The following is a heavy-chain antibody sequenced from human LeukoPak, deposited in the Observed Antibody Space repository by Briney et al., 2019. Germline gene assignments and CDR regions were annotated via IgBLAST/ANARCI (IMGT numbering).Heavy chain of an antibody. V-gene: IGHV1-69*04. CDR2: IIPILGIA. CDR3: ARVGGGPAAAGLDY. J-gene: IGHJ4*02. Sequence: GASVKVSCKASGSTFTTYDINWVRQAPGQGLEWMGRIIPILGIANYAQKFQGRVTITADKSTSTAYMELSSLRSEDTAVYYCARVGGGPAAAGLDYWGQGTLVTVSS. CDR1: GSTFTTYD. D-gene: IGHD6-13*01.